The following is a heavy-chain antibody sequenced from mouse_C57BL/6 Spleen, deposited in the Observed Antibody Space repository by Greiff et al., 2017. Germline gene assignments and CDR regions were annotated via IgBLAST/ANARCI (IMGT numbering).Heavy chain of an antibody. CDR1: GFTFSDAW. V-gene: IGHV6-6*01. CDR3: TGGGYGSSPWFAY. J-gene: IGHJ3*01. Sequence: EVQLQESGGGLVQPGGSMKLSCAASGFTFSDAWMDWVRQSPEKGLEWVAEIRNKANNHATYYAESVKGRFTISRDDSKISVYLQMNSLRAEDTGIYYCTGGGYGSSPWFAYWGQGTLVTVSA. D-gene: IGHD1-1*01. CDR2: IRNKANNHAT.